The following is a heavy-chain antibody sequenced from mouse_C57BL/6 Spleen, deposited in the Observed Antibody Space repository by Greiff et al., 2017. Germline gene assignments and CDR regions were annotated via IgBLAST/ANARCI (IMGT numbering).Heavy chain of an antibody. Sequence: VQLQQSGPELVKPGASVKISCKASGYTFTDYYMNWVKQSHGKSLEWIGDINPNNGGTSYNQKFKGKATLTVDTSSSTAYMELRSLTSEDSAVYYCARWGRGYAMDYWGQGTSVTVSS. V-gene: IGHV1-26*01. CDR3: ARWGRGYAMDY. CDR2: INPNNGGT. CDR1: GYTFTDYY. J-gene: IGHJ4*01.